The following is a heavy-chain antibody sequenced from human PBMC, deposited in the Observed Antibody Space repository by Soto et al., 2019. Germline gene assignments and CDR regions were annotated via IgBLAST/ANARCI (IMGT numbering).Heavy chain of an antibody. J-gene: IGHJ5*02. D-gene: IGHD1-26*01. V-gene: IGHV4-59*01. CDR1: GGSISSYH. CDR2: VFYTGST. Sequence: SEILSLTCTVSGGSISSYHWSWIRQSPGEGLEWIGYVFYTGSTKYNPALKRRVTISVDTSKNQFSLKLSSVSAADTGLYYCARSYSGTFYGYDTWGQGILVTVSS. CDR3: ARSYSGTFYGYDT.